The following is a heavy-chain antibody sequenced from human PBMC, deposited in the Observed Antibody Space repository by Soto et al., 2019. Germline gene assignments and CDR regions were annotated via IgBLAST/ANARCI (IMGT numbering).Heavy chain of an antibody. J-gene: IGHJ6*02. V-gene: IGHV1-69*01. D-gene: IGHD3-16*01. CDR3: ARYSPSGVEVWGSYSAAAGSNGMDV. CDR2: IITIFGTA. Sequence: HVQLVQSGAEVKKPGSSVKVSCKASGGTFSSYAISWVRQAPGQGLEWMGGIITIFGTANYAQKFQGRVTITADESTSTAYMELRSLRSEDTAVYYCARYSPSGVEVWGSYSAAAGSNGMDVWGQGTTVTVSS. CDR1: GGTFSSYA.